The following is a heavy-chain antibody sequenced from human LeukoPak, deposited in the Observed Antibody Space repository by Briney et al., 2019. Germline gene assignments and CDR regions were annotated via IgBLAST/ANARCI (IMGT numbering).Heavy chain of an antibody. CDR3: ARDQGYYDSSGYSPGADY. J-gene: IGHJ4*02. CDR1: GFTFSDYY. Sequence: GGSLRLSCAASGFTFSDYYMSWIRQAPGKGLEWVSSISSSSSYIYYADSVKGRFTISRDNAKNSLYRQMNSLRAEDTAVYYCARDQGYYDSSGYSPGADYWGQGTLVTVSS. D-gene: IGHD3-22*01. V-gene: IGHV3-11*06. CDR2: ISSSSSYI.